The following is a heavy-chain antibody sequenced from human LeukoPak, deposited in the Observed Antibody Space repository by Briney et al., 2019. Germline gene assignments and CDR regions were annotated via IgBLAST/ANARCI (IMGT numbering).Heavy chain of an antibody. J-gene: IGHJ3*02. D-gene: IGHD5-12*01. V-gene: IGHV3-30*18. Sequence: GGSLRLSCAASGFTFSSYGMHWVRQAPGKGLEWVAVISYDGSNKYYADSVKGRFTISRDNSKNTLYLQINSLRAVDTAVYYCAKEGPTMYAFDIWGQGTMVTVSS. CDR3: AKEGPTMYAFDI. CDR2: ISYDGSNK. CDR1: GFTFSSYG.